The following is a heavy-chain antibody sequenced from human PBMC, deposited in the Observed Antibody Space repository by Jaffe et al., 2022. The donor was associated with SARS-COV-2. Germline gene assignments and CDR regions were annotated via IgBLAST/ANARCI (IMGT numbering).Heavy chain of an antibody. V-gene: IGHV3-30-3*01. Sequence: QVQLVESGGGVVQPGRSLRLSCAASGFTFSSYAMHWVRQAPGKGLEWVAVISYDGSNKYYADSVKGRFTISRDNSKNTLYLQMNSLRAEDTAVYYCARERGPQPTVTPDLGYGMDVWGQGTTVTVSS. CDR2: ISYDGSNK. J-gene: IGHJ6*02. CDR1: GFTFSSYA. D-gene: IGHD4-17*01. CDR3: ARERGPQPTVTPDLGYGMDV.